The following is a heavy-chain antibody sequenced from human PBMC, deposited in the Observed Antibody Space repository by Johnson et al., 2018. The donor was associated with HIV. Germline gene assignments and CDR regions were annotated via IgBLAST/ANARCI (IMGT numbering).Heavy chain of an antibody. CDR3: ARGGYGEVFDI. CDR2: ISYDGSNK. D-gene: IGHD4-17*01. J-gene: IGHJ3*02. V-gene: IGHV3-30*03. CDR1: GFTFSSYG. Sequence: QMLLVESGGGVVQPGRSLRLSCAASGFTFSSYGMHWVRQAPGKGLEWVAVISYDGSNKYYADSVKGRFTISRDNSMNTLYLQMNSLRAEDTAVYYCARGGYGEVFDIWGQGTMVTVSS.